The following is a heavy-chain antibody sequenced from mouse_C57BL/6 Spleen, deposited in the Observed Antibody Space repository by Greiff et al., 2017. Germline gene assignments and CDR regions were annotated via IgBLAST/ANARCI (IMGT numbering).Heavy chain of an antibody. D-gene: IGHD3-2*01. CDR1: GYAFSSYW. Sequence: VQLQQSGAELVKPGASVKISCKASGYAFSSYWMNWVKQRPGKGLEWIGQIDPGDGDTNYNGKFKGKATLTADKSSRAACMKLSSLNSEDSAVYFCARTETVDYWGQGTTLTVSS. CDR2: IDPGDGDT. CDR3: ARTETVDY. V-gene: IGHV1-80*01. J-gene: IGHJ2*01.